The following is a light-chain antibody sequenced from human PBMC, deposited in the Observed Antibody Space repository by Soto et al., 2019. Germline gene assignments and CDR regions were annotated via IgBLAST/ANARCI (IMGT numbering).Light chain of an antibody. CDR2: DVS. Sequence: QSVLTQPASVSGSPGQSITIPCTGTSSDIGGYDHVSWYQQHPGKAPKLMVYDVSNRPSGVSDRFSGSKSANTASLTISGLQAEDEADYYCNSYTTSSSLYVFGTGTKVNVL. CDR1: SSDIGGYDH. J-gene: IGLJ1*01. V-gene: IGLV2-14*01. CDR3: NSYTTSSSLYV.